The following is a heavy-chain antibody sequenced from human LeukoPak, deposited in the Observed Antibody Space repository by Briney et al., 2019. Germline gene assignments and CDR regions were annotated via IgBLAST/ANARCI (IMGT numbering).Heavy chain of an antibody. J-gene: IGHJ5*02. Sequence: PSETLSLTRAVYGGSFSGYYWSWIRQPPGKGLEWIGEINHSGSTNYNPSLKSRVTISVDTSKNQFSLKLSSVTAADTAVYYCARGSRNIVVVPAAGNFDPWGQGTLVTVSS. CDR1: GGSFSGYY. CDR2: INHSGST. D-gene: IGHD2-2*01. V-gene: IGHV4-34*01. CDR3: ARGSRNIVVVPAAGNFDP.